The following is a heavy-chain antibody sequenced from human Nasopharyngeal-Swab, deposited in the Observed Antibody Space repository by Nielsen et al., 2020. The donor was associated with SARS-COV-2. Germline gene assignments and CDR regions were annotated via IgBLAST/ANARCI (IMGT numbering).Heavy chain of an antibody. J-gene: IGHJ4*02. CDR2: IYYSGST. CDR3: ARLEYYFDF. Sequence: SETLSLTCTVSGGSISSYYWSWIRQPPGKGLEWIGYIYYSGSTNYNPSLKSRVTISVDTSKNQFSLKLSSVTAADTAVYYCARLEYYFDFWGQGTLVTVSS. V-gene: IGHV4-59*08. CDR1: GGSISSYY.